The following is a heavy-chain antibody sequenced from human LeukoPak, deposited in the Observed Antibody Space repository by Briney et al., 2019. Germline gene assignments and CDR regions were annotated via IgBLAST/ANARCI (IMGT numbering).Heavy chain of an antibody. Sequence: GESLKISCKGSGYSFTSYWVAWVRQMPGKGLEWMGIIYPRDSDTRYSPSFQGQVTIPADKSINTAYLQWSGLKASDTAVYYCARHVTTASAARGFDIWGQGTMVTVSS. D-gene: IGHD1-14*01. J-gene: IGHJ3*02. V-gene: IGHV5-51*01. CDR2: IYPRDSDT. CDR3: ARHVTTASAARGFDI. CDR1: GYSFTSYW.